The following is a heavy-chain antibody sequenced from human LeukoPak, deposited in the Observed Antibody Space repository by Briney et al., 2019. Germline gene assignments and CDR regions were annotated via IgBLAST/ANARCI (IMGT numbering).Heavy chain of an antibody. J-gene: IGHJ6*02. Sequence: ASVKASCKASGYSFTTYYMHWVRQAPGQGLEWMGIINPTGGSTNYAQKFEGRVTMTRDTSTSTVYMELSSLRSEDTAVYYCARERYCSGGNCFVTYYYGMDVWGQGTTVTVSS. D-gene: IGHD2-15*01. CDR3: ARERYCSGGNCFVTYYYGMDV. V-gene: IGHV1-46*01. CDR1: GYSFTTYY. CDR2: INPTGGST.